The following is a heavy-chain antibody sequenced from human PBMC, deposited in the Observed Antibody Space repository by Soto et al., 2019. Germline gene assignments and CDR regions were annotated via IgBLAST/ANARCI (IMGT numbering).Heavy chain of an antibody. J-gene: IGHJ4*02. D-gene: IGHD6-19*01. CDR1: GFTFSSYG. CDR3: ARNIAVAKAFDY. CDR2: IWYDGSNK. Sequence: QVQLVESGGGVVQPGRSLRLSCAASGFTFSSYGMHWVRQAPGKGLEWVAVIWYDGSNKYYADSVKGRFTISRDNSKNTLYLQMNSLRAEDTAVYYCARNIAVAKAFDYWGQGTLVTVSS. V-gene: IGHV3-33*01.